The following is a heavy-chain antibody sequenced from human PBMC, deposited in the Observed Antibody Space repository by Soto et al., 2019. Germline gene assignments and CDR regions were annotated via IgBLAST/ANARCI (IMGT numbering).Heavy chain of an antibody. Sequence: SETLSLTCTVSGGSISSSSYYWGWIRQPPGKGLEWIGSIYYSGSTYYNPSLKSRVTISVDTSKNQFSLKLSSVTAADTAVYFCARGIAATGNNWFDIWGQGTLVNVSS. D-gene: IGHD6-13*01. CDR1: GGSISSSSYY. J-gene: IGHJ5*01. CDR3: ARGIAATGNNWFDI. V-gene: IGHV4-39*01. CDR2: IYYSGST.